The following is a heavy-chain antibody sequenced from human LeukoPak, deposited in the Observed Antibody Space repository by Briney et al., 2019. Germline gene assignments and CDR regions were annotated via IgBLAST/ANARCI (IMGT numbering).Heavy chain of an antibody. V-gene: IGHV4-34*01. CDR3: TRSPPPGATAYGVVDF. CDR2: INHSGST. J-gene: IGHJ4*02. D-gene: IGHD3-16*01. CDR1: GGSFSGSY. Sequence: PSETLSLTCAVYGGSFSGSYWSWIRQPPGKGLEWIGEINHSGSTNYNPSLKSRVIISIDTSKNQFSLKLRSVTAADTAVYYCTRSPPPGATAYGVVDFWGQGTLVTVSS.